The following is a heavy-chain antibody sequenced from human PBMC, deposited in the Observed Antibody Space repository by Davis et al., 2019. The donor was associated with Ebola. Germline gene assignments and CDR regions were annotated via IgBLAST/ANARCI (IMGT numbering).Heavy chain of an antibody. D-gene: IGHD6-19*01. V-gene: IGHV3-9*01. CDR3: AGQYSTVWYHFDYFEY. CDR1: GFTFEDNA. J-gene: IGHJ4*02. CDR2: VSWNSGRI. Sequence: GGSLRLSCAGSGFTFEDNAMHWVRQAPGKGLEWVSGVSWNSGRIGYVDSVKGRFTISRDDAENSLYLQMNSLTAEDTAVYYCAGQYSTVWYHFDYFEYWGQGIMVTVSS.